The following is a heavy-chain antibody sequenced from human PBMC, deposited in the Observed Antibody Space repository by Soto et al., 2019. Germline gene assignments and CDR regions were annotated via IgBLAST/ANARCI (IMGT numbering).Heavy chain of an antibody. D-gene: IGHD3-9*01. CDR1: GYRFSDYW. CDR3: AHFDFTFGSVDVFDI. J-gene: IGHJ3*02. Sequence: GESLKISCKGSGYRFSDYWISWVRQVPGKGLEWMGKIDPSDSFTTYSPSFEGRVSISVDKSSNTAFLRWTGLKSSDTAMYYCAHFDFTFGSVDVFDIWGQGTMVTVSS. V-gene: IGHV5-10-1*04. CDR2: IDPSDSFT.